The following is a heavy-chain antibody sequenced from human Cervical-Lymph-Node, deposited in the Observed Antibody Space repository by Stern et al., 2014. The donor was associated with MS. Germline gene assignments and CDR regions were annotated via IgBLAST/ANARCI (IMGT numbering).Heavy chain of an antibody. Sequence: QLQLQESGPGLVKSSQTLSLACAVSGASVGGGDWYWSWIRQPPGKGLEWLGHIYYSGTTYYKPSLKSRLIISLDTSKNQFSLNLTSVTAADTAVYYCAGAIGKYELLESFDMWGQGTMVTVSS. J-gene: IGHJ3*02. CDR3: AGAIGKYELLESFDM. V-gene: IGHV4-30-4*01. CDR2: IYYSGTT. D-gene: IGHD1-1*01. CDR1: GASVGGGDWY.